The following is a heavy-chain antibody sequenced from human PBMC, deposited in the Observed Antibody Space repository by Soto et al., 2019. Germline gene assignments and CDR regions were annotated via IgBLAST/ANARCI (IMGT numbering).Heavy chain of an antibody. CDR1: GVSISSGGYY. V-gene: IGHV4-31*03. D-gene: IGHD4-4*01. J-gene: IGHJ4*02. CDR3: ARDRTTKDGYFDY. Sequence: SETLSLTCTVSGVSISSGGYYWSRIRQHPGKGLEWIGYIYYSGSTYYNPSLKSRVTISVDTSKNQFSLKLSSVTAADTAVYYCARDRTTKDGYFDYWGQGTLVTVSS. CDR2: IYYSGST.